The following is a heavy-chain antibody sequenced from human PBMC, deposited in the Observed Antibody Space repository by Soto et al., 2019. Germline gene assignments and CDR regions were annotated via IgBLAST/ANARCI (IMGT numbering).Heavy chain of an antibody. Sequence: GSLRLSCAASGFTFSSYAMSWVRQAPGKGLEWVSAISGSGGSTYYADSVKGRFTISRDNSKNTLYLQMNSLRAEDTAVYYCAKSPRSGYYYWWYFDIWGRGTLVTVSS. D-gene: IGHD3-3*01. CDR1: GFTFSSYA. CDR3: AKSPRSGYYYWWYFDI. V-gene: IGHV3-23*01. CDR2: ISGSGGST. J-gene: IGHJ2*01.